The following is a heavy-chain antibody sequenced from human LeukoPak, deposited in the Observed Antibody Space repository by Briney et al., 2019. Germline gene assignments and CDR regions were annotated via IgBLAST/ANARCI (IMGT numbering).Heavy chain of an antibody. V-gene: IGHV4-39*01. Sequence: SETLSLTCAVSGGSISSSSYYWGWIRQPPGKGLEWIGSVYYSGSTNYNPSLKSRVTISVDTSKNQFSLKLSSVTAADTAVYYCARHPYYYYYMDVWGTGTTVTVSS. CDR3: ARHPYYYYYMDV. CDR1: GGSISSSSYY. CDR2: VYYSGST. J-gene: IGHJ6*03.